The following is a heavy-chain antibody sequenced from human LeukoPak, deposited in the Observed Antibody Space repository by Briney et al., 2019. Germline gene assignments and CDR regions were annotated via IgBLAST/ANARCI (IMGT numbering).Heavy chain of an antibody. CDR2: IKQDGTEK. D-gene: IGHD6-6*01. Sequence: GGSLRLSCAASGFTFSSYWMSWVRQAPGEGLEWVANIKQDGTEKYYMDAVKGRFSISRDDAKNSLYLQMNALRAEDTAVYYCARDVRPDYWGQGTLVTVST. CDR3: ARDVRPDY. CDR1: GFTFSSYW. V-gene: IGHV3-7*04. J-gene: IGHJ4*02.